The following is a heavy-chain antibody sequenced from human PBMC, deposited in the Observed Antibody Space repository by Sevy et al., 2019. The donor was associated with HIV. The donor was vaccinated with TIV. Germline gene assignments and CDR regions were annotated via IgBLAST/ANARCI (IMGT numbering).Heavy chain of an antibody. J-gene: IGHJ6*04. CDR2: IKEDGSDK. Sequence: GGSLRLSCAASGFTLSSYWMNWVRQAPGKGLEWVANIKEDGSDKYYVYSVKGRFIISRDNAQNSLYLEMNSLRAEDTAVYYCARWDVWGKGTTVTVSS. CDR1: GFTLSSYW. CDR3: ARWDV. V-gene: IGHV3-7*01.